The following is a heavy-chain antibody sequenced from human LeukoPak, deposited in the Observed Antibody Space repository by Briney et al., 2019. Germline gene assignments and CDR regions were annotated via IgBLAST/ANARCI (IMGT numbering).Heavy chain of an antibody. D-gene: IGHD6-13*01. V-gene: IGHV1-69*04. CDR3: ARAGSSSWYGSYYYYGMDV. CDR1: GGTFSSYA. CDR2: IIPILGLA. Sequence: SVKVSCKASGGTFSSYAISWVRQAPGQGLEWMGRIIPILGLANYAQKFQGRVTITADKSTSTAYMELSSLRSEDTAVYYCARAGSSSWYGSYYYYGMDVWGQGTTVTVSS. J-gene: IGHJ6*02.